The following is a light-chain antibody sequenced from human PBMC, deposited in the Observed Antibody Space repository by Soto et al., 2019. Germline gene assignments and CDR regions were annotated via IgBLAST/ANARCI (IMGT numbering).Light chain of an antibody. CDR2: EVS. J-gene: IGLJ1*01. CDR1: SSDVGGYNY. Sequence: QSVLTQPASVSGSPGQSITISCTGISSDVGGYNYVSWYQQHPGKAPKLMIYEVSNRPSGVSNRFSGSKSGNTASLTISGRQAEDEADYYCSSYTSSSTDVCGTGTKVTVL. V-gene: IGLV2-14*01. CDR3: SSYTSSSTDV.